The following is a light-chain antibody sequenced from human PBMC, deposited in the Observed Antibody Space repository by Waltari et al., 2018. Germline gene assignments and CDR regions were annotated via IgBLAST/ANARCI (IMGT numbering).Light chain of an antibody. CDR1: QTVSSY. V-gene: IGKV3-11*01. Sequence: EIVLTQSPATLSLSPGERATLSCRASQTVSSYLAWYQQKPGQAPRLIIYEASNRATGIPARFIGSGSGTDFTLTISSLEPEDFAVYYCQQRYNWPRFTFGPGTKVEIK. CDR3: QQRYNWPRFT. J-gene: IGKJ3*01. CDR2: EAS.